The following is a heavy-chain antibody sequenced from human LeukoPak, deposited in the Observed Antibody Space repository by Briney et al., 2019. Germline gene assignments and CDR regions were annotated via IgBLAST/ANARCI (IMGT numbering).Heavy chain of an antibody. CDR2: IYYTGTT. CDR1: DGSISSYY. CDR3: ARWGHFDTSGYFVADY. Sequence: PSETLSLTCTVSDGSISSYYWNWFRQPPGKGLEWIGHIYYTGTTHYNPSLQSRVSISIDTSKNQFPLKLRSVTAVDTAVYYCARWGHFDTSGYFVADYWGQGTLITVSS. V-gene: IGHV4-59*01. J-gene: IGHJ4*02. D-gene: IGHD3-22*01.